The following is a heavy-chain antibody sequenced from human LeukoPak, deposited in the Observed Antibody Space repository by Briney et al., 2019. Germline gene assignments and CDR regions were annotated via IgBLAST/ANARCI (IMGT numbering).Heavy chain of an antibody. D-gene: IGHD3-10*01. V-gene: IGHV3-21*01. J-gene: IGHJ4*02. Sequence: GGSLRLSCAASGFTFSSYSMNWVRQAPGKGLEWVSSISSSSSYVYYADSVKGRFTISRDNAKNSLYLQMNSLRAEDTAVYYCARDLTMVRGVPDYWGQGTLVTVSS. CDR1: GFTFSSYS. CDR3: ARDLTMVRGVPDY. CDR2: ISSSSSYV.